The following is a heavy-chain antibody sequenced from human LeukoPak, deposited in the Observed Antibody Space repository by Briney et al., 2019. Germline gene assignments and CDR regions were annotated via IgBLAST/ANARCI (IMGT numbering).Heavy chain of an antibody. CDR2: FDPEDGET. CDR1: GYTLTELS. J-gene: IGHJ6*02. D-gene: IGHD3-10*01. Sequence: ASVKVSCKVSGYTLTELSMHWVRQAPGKGLEWMGGFDPEDGETIYAQKFQGRVTMTEDTSTDTAYMELSSLRSEDTAVYYCARAYYGSGRIYYYGMDVWGQGTTVTVSS. V-gene: IGHV1-24*01. CDR3: ARAYYGSGRIYYYGMDV.